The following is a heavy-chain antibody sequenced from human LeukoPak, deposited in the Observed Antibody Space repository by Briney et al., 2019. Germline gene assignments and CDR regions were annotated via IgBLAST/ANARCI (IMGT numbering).Heavy chain of an antibody. Sequence: SETLSLTCTVSGGSISSYYWSWIRQPPGKGLEWIGYIYYSGSTNYNPSLKSRVTISVDTSKNQFSLKLSSVTAADTAVYYCARVSSEGGANWFDPWGQGTLVTVSS. CDR1: GGSISSYY. CDR3: ARVSSEGGANWFDP. J-gene: IGHJ5*02. V-gene: IGHV4-59*08. CDR2: IYYSGST. D-gene: IGHD3-16*01.